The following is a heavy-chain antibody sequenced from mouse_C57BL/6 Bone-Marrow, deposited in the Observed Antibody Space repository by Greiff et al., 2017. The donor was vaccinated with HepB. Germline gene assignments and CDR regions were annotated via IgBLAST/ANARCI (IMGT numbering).Heavy chain of an antibody. Sequence: VQLQQSGAELVRPGTSVKMSCKASGYTFTNYWIGWAKQRPGHGLEWIGDIYPGGGYTNYNEKFKGKATLTADKSSSTAYMQFSSLTSEDSAIYYCASLFGGFWFAYWGQGTLVTVSA. V-gene: IGHV1-63*01. CDR1: GYTFTNYW. CDR3: ASLFGGFWFAY. D-gene: IGHD3-1*01. CDR2: IYPGGGYT. J-gene: IGHJ3*01.